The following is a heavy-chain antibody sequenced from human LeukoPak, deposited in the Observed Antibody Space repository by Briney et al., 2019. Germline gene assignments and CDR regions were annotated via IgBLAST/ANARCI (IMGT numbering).Heavy chain of an antibody. Sequence: SETLSLTCTVSGGSISSYYWSWIRQPPGKGLEWIGYIYYSGSTYYNPSLKSRVTISVDTSKNQFSLKLSSVTAADTAVYYCARVRNYYDSSGPDAFDIWGQGTMVTVSS. D-gene: IGHD3-22*01. CDR1: GGSISSYY. CDR3: ARVRNYYDSSGPDAFDI. CDR2: IYYSGST. J-gene: IGHJ3*02. V-gene: IGHV4-59*12.